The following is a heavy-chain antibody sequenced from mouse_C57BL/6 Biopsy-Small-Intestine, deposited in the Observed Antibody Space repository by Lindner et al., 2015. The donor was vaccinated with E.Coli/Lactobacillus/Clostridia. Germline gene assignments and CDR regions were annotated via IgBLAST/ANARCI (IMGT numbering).Heavy chain of an antibody. Sequence: VQLQESGPELVKPGASVKLSCKASGYIFTSYDINWVKQRPGQGLEWIGWIYPRDGSTIYNEKFKGKATLTVDTSSSTAYMELHSLTSEDSAVYFCARYDYDGAYWGQGTLVTVSA. CDR2: IYPRDGST. J-gene: IGHJ3*01. D-gene: IGHD2-4*01. V-gene: IGHV1-85*01. CDR1: GYIFTSYD. CDR3: ARYDYDGAY.